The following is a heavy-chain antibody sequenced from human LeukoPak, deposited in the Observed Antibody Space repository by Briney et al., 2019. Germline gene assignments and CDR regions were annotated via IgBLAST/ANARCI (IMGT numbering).Heavy chain of an antibody. CDR1: GFTFSSFA. CDR3: AKGPFFYYDASGYNYFDS. D-gene: IGHD3-22*01. Sequence: GGSLRLSCAASGFTFSSFAMSWVRQAPGEGLEWVSAMSGSGGMTYSADSVKGRFTISRDNSKDTLYLQMNSLRAEDTAIYYCAKGPFFYYDASGYNYFDSWGQGTLVTVSS. V-gene: IGHV3-23*01. J-gene: IGHJ4*02. CDR2: MSGSGGMT.